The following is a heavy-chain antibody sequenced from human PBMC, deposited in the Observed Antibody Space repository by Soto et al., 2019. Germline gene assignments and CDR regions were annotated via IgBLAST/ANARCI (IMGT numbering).Heavy chain of an antibody. Sequence: QVQLVESGGGVVQPGRSLRLSCAASGFSFSSYAMHWVRQAPGKGLEWVAVISYDGSNKYYADSVKGRFTISRDNSKNTLYLQMNSLRAEYTAVYYCARSGDGSGSYYMPLDYWGQGTLVTVSS. V-gene: IGHV3-30-3*01. CDR1: GFSFSSYA. CDR3: ARSGDGSGSYYMPLDY. CDR2: ISYDGSNK. D-gene: IGHD3-10*01. J-gene: IGHJ4*02.